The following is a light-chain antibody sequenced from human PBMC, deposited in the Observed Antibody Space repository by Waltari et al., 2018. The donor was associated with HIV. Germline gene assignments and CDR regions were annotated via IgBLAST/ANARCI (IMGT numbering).Light chain of an antibody. CDR2: GAS. CDR1: QSVSSN. J-gene: IGKJ2*01. CDR3: QQDNNWPPYT. Sequence: EIVMTQSPGTLSVSPGERATLSCRASQSVSSNLAWYQQKPGQAPRLLIYGASTRATGIPARFSGSGSGTQFTLTISSLQSEDFALYYCQQDNNWPPYTFGQGTKLEIK. V-gene: IGKV3-15*01.